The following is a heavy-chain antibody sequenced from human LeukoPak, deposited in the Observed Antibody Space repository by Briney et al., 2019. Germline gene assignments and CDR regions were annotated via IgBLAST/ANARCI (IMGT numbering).Heavy chain of an antibody. CDR1: GGSFSGYY. J-gene: IGHJ4*02. CDR3: ARGSPFYYFDY. D-gene: IGHD3-3*02. CDR2: INHSGST. Sequence: SETLSLTCAVYGGSFSGYYWSWIRQPPGKGLEWIGEINHSGSTNYNPSLKSRVTISVDTSKNQFSLKLSSVTAADTAVYYCARGSPFYYFDYWAQGPLVPVS. V-gene: IGHV4-34*01.